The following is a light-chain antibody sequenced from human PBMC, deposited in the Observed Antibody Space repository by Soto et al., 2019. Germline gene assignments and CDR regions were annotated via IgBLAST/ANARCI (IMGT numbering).Light chain of an antibody. V-gene: IGKV3-15*01. CDR1: QSVSSN. CDR2: GAS. CDR3: HQYNNWPYT. J-gene: IGKJ2*01. Sequence: EIVMTQSPATLSVSPGERATLSCRASQSVSSNLAWYQQKPGQAPRLLIYGASTRATGIPARFSGSGSGTEFTLTISSLQSEDFAFYYCHQYNNWPYTFGQGTKLEIK.